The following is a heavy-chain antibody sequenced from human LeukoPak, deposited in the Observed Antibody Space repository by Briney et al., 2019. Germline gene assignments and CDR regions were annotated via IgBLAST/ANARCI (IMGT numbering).Heavy chain of an antibody. CDR1: GGSISSSSYY. CDR3: ARLQSRAARPSFDY. V-gene: IGHV4-39*01. Sequence: KPSETLSLTCTVSGGSISSSSYYWGWTRQPPGKGLEWIGSIYYSGSTYYNPSLKSRVTISVDTSKNQFSLKLSSVTAADTAVYYCARLQSRAARPSFDYWGQGTLVTVSS. D-gene: IGHD6-6*01. J-gene: IGHJ4*02. CDR2: IYYSGST.